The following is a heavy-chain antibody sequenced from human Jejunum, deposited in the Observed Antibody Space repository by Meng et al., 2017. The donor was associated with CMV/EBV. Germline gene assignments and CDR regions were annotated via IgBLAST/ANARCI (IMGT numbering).Heavy chain of an antibody. CDR1: SSNTVA. V-gene: IGHV6-1*01. D-gene: IGHD3-10*01. CDR2: TYYRSKWYN. Sequence: SSNTVAWNWIRQSPSRGIEYLGRTYYRSKWYNDYAVSVKGRIVINPDTSKNQFSLQLNSVTPEDTAVYYCARDYYGSGTYSYLFDYWGQGTLVTVSS. J-gene: IGHJ4*02. CDR3: ARDYYGSGTYSYLFDY.